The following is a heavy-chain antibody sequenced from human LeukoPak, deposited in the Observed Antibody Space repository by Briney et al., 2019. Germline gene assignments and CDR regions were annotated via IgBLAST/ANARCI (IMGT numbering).Heavy chain of an antibody. D-gene: IGHD3-3*01. V-gene: IGHV4-38-2*01. Sequence: SSETLSLTCAVSGYSLSSGYYWGWIRQPPGKGLEWIGSIYQSGSTHYNPSLKSRVTISVDTSQNQCPLKLSSVTAADTAVYYCGRRIFGVVANYFDCWGQGTLVTVSS. CDR1: GYSLSSGYY. J-gene: IGHJ4*02. CDR2: IYQSGST. CDR3: GRRIFGVVANYFDC.